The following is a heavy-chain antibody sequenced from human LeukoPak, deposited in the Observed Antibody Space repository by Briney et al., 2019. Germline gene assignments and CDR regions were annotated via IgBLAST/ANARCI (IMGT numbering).Heavy chain of an antibody. D-gene: IGHD5-24*01. V-gene: IGHV1-2*02. CDR1: GYTFTDYY. Sequence: ASVKVSCKASGYTFTDYYMHWVRQAPGQGLEWMGWINLNSGGSNHAQKFQGRVTMTRDTSISTAYMELSRLISDDTAVYYCARDVGRSVGCSSCWGQGTLVTVSS. CDR2: INLNSGGS. CDR3: ARDVGRSVGCSSC. J-gene: IGHJ4*02.